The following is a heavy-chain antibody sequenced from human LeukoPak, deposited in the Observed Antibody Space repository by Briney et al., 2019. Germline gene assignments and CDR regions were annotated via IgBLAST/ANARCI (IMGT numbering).Heavy chain of an antibody. CDR1: GYSFTSYG. CDR2: ISAYNGNT. CDR3: ARIDIVVVPGAVAPYGMDV. J-gene: IGHJ6*02. D-gene: IGHD2-2*01. V-gene: IGHV1-18*01. Sequence: GASVKVSCKASGYSFTSYGISWVRQAPGQALEWMGWISAYNGNTRYAQKLQGRVTMTTDTSTSTAYMELRSLRSDDTAVSYYARIDIVVVPGAVAPYGMDVWGQGTTVAVS.